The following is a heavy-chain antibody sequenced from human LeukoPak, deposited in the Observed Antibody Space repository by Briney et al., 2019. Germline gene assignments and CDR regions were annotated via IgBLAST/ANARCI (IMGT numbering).Heavy chain of an antibody. CDR1: GYTFTSYG. Sequence: SVKVSCKASGYTFTSYGISWVRQAPGQGLEWMGRIIPILGIENYAQKFQGRFMISADKSSGAAYMELSSLRSEDTAVYYCARDGSLWFGDLLQNGFDYWGQGTLVTVSS. V-gene: IGHV1-69*04. J-gene: IGHJ4*02. CDR3: ARDGSLWFGDLLQNGFDY. CDR2: IIPILGIE. D-gene: IGHD3-10*01.